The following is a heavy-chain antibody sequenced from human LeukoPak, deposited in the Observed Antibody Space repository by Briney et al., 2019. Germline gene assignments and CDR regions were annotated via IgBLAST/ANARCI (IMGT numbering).Heavy chain of an antibody. D-gene: IGHD2-2*01. CDR1: GYTFTGYY. Sequence: ASVKVSCKASGYTFTGYYMHWVRQAPGQGLEWMRWINPNSGGTNYAQKFQGRVTMTRDTSISTAYMELSRLRSDDTAVYYCAREVVPAATYMDVWGKGTTVTISS. CDR3: AREVVPAATYMDV. J-gene: IGHJ6*03. CDR2: INPNSGGT. V-gene: IGHV1-2*02.